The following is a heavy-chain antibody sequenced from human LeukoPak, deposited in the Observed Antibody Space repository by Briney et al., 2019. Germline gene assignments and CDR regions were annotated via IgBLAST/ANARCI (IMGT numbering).Heavy chain of an antibody. CDR1: GGSISSGDYY. D-gene: IGHD4-17*01. J-gene: IGHJ6*02. Sequence: PSETLSLTCTVSGGSISSGDYYWSWIRQHPGKGLEWIGYIYYSGSTYYNPSLKSRVTISVDTSKNQFSLKLSSVTAADTAVYYCARTTVTTFYYYGMDVWGQGTTVTVSS. V-gene: IGHV4-31*03. CDR2: IYYSGST. CDR3: ARTTVTTFYYYGMDV.